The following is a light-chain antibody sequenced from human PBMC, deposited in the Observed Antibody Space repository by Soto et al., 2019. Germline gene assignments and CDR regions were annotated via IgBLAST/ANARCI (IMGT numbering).Light chain of an antibody. J-gene: IGLJ2*01. CDR1: SSDLGGYNY. Sequence: QSALTQPASVSGSPGQSITISCTGTSSDLGGYNYVSWYQQHPGKAPKLMIYEVSNRPSGVSNRFSGSKSGNTASLTISGLQAEDEADYYYSSYTTSSTLYVVFGGGTKLTVL. CDR2: EVS. CDR3: SSYTTSSTLYVV. V-gene: IGLV2-14*01.